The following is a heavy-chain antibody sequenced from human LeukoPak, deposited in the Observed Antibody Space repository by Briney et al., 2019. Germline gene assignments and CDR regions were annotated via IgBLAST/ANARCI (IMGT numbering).Heavy chain of an antibody. V-gene: IGHV3-74*01. CDR2: INSDGSST. J-gene: IGHJ4*02. D-gene: IGHD1-26*01. CDR3: AYRNNFEY. CDR1: GPTFSSYW. Sequence: GGSLRLSCAASGPTFSSYWMHWVRQAPGKGLVWVSRINSDGSSTSYADSVKGRFTISRDDAKRTVDLQMDNLRAEDTAIYYCAYRNNFEYWGQGALVTVSS.